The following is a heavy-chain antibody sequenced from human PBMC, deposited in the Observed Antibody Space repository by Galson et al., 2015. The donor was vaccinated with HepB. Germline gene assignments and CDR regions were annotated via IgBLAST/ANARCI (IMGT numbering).Heavy chain of an antibody. CDR3: ARDTYYYDSSGYYSRMGEFDY. J-gene: IGHJ4*02. V-gene: IGHV1-3*01. D-gene: IGHD3-22*01. Sequence: SVKVSCKASGYTFTSYAMHWVRQAPGQRLEWMGWINAGNGNTKYSQKFQGRVTITRDTSASTAYMELSSLRSEDTAVYYCARDTYYYDSSGYYSRMGEFDYWGQGTLVTVSS. CDR1: GYTFTSYA. CDR2: INAGNGNT.